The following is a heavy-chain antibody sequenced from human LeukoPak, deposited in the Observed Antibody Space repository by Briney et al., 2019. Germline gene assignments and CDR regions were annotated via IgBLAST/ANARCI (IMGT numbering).Heavy chain of an antibody. Sequence: GRINPNSGGTNYAQKFQGRVTMTRDTSISTAYMELSRLRSDDTAVYYCARSREIVVVTAIFDYWGQGTLVTVSS. D-gene: IGHD2-21*02. CDR2: INPNSGGT. CDR3: ARSREIVVVTAIFDY. J-gene: IGHJ4*02. V-gene: IGHV1-2*06.